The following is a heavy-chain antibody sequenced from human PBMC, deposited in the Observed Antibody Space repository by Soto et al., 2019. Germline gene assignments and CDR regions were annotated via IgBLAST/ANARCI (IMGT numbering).Heavy chain of an antibody. CDR1: GFTFSSYS. D-gene: IGHD3-3*01. J-gene: IGHJ6*02. Sequence: GGSLRLSCAASGFTFSSYSMNWVRQAPGKGLEWVSSISSSSSYIYYADSVKGRFTISRDNAKNSLYLQMNSLRAEDTAVYYCARGLRFLEWLLYESVLRQAYGMDVWGQGTTVTVSS. CDR2: ISSSSSYI. V-gene: IGHV3-21*01. CDR3: ARGLRFLEWLLYESVLRQAYGMDV.